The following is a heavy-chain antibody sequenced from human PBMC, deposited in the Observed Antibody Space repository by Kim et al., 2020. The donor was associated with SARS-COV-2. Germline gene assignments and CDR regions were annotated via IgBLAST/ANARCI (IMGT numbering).Heavy chain of an antibody. V-gene: IGHV3-23*01. CDR2: ISGSADNT. CDR1: GFTFSDYA. Sequence: GGSLRLSCTASGFTFSDYAMSWVRQAPGKGLEWVSGISGSADNTYNADSVKGRITISRDNSKNTLYLQMSGLRAGDTAIYYCAKSRGSSYGYFDYWGQGTLVTVSS. D-gene: IGHD5-18*01. J-gene: IGHJ4*02. CDR3: AKSRGSSYGYFDY.